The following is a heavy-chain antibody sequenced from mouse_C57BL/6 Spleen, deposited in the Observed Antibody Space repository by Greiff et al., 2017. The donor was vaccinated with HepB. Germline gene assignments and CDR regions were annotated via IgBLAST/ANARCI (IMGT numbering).Heavy chain of an antibody. V-gene: IGHV1-26*01. CDR3: ARGGDSNLDY. D-gene: IGHD2-5*01. Sequence: EVQLQQSGPELVKPGASVKISCKASGYTFTDYYMNWVKQSHGKSLEWIGDINPNNGGTSYNQKFKGKATLTVDKSSSTAYMELRSLTSEDSAVYYCARGGDSNLDYWGQGTTLTVSS. J-gene: IGHJ2*01. CDR2: INPNNGGT. CDR1: GYTFTDYY.